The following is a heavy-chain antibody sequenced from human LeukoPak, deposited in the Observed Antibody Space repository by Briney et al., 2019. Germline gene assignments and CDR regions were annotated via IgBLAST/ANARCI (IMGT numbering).Heavy chain of an antibody. CDR1: GFDFNSYS. V-gene: IGHV3-30*04. D-gene: IGHD3-10*01. CDR3: ARDFRGYFDY. CDR2: ISYDGSND. Sequence: GRSLRLSCAASGFDFNSYSMHWVRQAPGKGLEWVAVISYDGSNDNYADSVKGRFTISRDNSKNTLYLQMNSLRAEDTAVFYCARDFRGYFDYWGQGTLVTVSP. J-gene: IGHJ4*02.